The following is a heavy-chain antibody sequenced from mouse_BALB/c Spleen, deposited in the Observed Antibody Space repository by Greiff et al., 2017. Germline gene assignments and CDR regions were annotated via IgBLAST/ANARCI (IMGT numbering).Heavy chain of an antibody. V-gene: IGHV1-14*01. J-gene: IGHJ2*01. CDR2: INPYNDGT. Sequence: EVQGVESGPELVKPGASVKMSCKASGYTFTSYVMHWVKQKPGQGLEWIGYINPYNDGTKYNEKFKGKATLTSDKSSSTAYMELSSLTSEDSAVYYCARDTPIFDYWGQGTTLTVSS. CDR3: ARDTPIFDY. CDR1: GYTFTSYV.